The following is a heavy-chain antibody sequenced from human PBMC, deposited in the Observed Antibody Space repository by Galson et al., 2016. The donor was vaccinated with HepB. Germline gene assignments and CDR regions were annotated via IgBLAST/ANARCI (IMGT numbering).Heavy chain of an antibody. V-gene: IGHV4-59*01. Sequence: TLSLTCTVSGGSFSSYYWSWIRQPPGKGLEWIGYMYYIGSTSYNPSLASRVTISVDTSKNQFSLRVGSVTAADTAVYYCARNAQDSPYYGIDVWGQGTTVTVSS. J-gene: IGHJ6*02. CDR1: GGSFSSYY. CDR3: ARNAQDSPYYGIDV. D-gene: IGHD2-15*01. CDR2: MYYIGST.